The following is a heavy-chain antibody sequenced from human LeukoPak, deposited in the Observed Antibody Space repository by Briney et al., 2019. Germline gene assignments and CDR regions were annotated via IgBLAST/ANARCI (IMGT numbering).Heavy chain of an antibody. J-gene: IGHJ4*02. Sequence: ETLSLTCAVYGGSFSGYYWSWIRQAPGKGLEWVSAISGSGGSTCYADPVKGRFTISRDNSKNTLYLQMNSLRAEDTAVYYCAKVYPNFIAADITRFDYWGQGTLVTVSS. D-gene: IGHD6-6*01. CDR2: ISGSGGST. CDR1: GGSFSGYY. CDR3: AKVYPNFIAADITRFDY. V-gene: IGHV3-23*01.